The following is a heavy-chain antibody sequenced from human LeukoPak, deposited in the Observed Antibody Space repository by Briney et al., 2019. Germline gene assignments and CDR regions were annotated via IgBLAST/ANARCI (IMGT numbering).Heavy chain of an antibody. D-gene: IGHD4-17*01. CDR2: IYSGGTT. V-gene: IGHV3-53*01. J-gene: IGHJ1*01. CDR3: ARVDYGDYQYFQH. CDR1: GFTVSSNY. Sequence: GGSLRLSCAASGFTVSSNYMSWVRQAPGKGLEWVSVIYSGGTTYYADSVKGRFTISRDNSKNTLYLQMNSLRAEDTAVYYCARVDYGDYQYFQHWGQGTLVTVSS.